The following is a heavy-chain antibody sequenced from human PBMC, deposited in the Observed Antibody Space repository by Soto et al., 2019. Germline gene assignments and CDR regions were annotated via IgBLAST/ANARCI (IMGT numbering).Heavy chain of an antibody. Sequence: PSETLSLTCTVSGGSISSYYWSWIRQPAGKGLEWIGRIYTSGSTNYNPSLKSRVTMSVDTSKNQFSLKLSSVTAADTAVYYCARGQSSGWRRGSWFDPWGQGTLVTVSS. CDR1: GGSISSYY. V-gene: IGHV4-4*07. J-gene: IGHJ5*02. CDR2: IYTSGST. D-gene: IGHD6-19*01. CDR3: ARGQSSGWRRGSWFDP.